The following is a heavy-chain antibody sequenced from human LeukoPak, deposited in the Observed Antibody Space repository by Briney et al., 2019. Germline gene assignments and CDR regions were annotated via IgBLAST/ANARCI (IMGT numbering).Heavy chain of an antibody. J-gene: IGHJ4*02. CDR3: VRDFSIPSSASGGGADN. Sequence: GGSLRLSCAASGFTFSSYAMSWVRQAPGKGLEWVSAISGSGGSTYYADSVKGRFTISRDNSKNTLYLQMNSLRAEDTAVYFCVRDFSIPSSASGGGADNWGQGTLVTVSS. CDR2: ISGSGGST. D-gene: IGHD3-3*01. CDR1: GFTFSSYA. V-gene: IGHV3-23*01.